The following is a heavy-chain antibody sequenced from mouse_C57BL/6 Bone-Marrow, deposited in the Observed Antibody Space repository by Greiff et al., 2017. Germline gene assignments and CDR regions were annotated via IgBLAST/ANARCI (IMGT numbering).Heavy chain of an antibody. CDR3: VRTGYGSSLLFAY. CDR1: GFSFNTSA. CDR2: IRSKSNNYAT. J-gene: IGHJ3*01. Sequence: EVQLVESGGGLVQPKGSLKLSCAASGFSFNTSAMNWVRQAPGKGLEWVARIRSKSNNYATSYADSVKDRFTISRDDSESMLYLPMNNLKTEDTAMDYCVRTGYGSSLLFAYWGQGTLVTVSA. D-gene: IGHD1-1*01. V-gene: IGHV10-1*01.